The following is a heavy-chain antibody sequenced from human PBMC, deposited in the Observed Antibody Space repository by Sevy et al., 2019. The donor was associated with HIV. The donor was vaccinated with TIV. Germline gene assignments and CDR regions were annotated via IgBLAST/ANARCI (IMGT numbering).Heavy chain of an antibody. CDR3: ARVLTGYYPNPFDY. CDR1: GFTFSSYA. V-gene: IGHV3-30*04. CDR2: ISYDGSNK. J-gene: IGHJ4*02. D-gene: IGHD3-9*01. Sequence: GGSLRLSCAASGFTFSSYAMHWVRQAPGKGLEWVAVISYDGSNKYYADSVKGRFTISRDNSKNTRYLQMNSLRAEDTAVYYCARVLTGYYPNPFDYWGQGTLVTVSS.